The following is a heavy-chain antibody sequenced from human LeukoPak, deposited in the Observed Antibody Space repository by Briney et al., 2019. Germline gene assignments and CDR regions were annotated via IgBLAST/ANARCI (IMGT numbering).Heavy chain of an antibody. CDR3: ARHEEEDGYNAKTFDF. D-gene: IGHD5-24*01. CDR1: GVSISSSNNF. CDR2: MHYRGTT. V-gene: IGHV4-39*01. J-gene: IGHJ4*02. Sequence: SETLSLTCTVSGVSISSSNNFWGWIRQPPGKGLEWIESMHYRGTTYYIPSLKSRVTISVDTSKNQFSLKLSSVTAADTAVYYCARHEEEDGYNAKTFDFWGQGTLVTVSS.